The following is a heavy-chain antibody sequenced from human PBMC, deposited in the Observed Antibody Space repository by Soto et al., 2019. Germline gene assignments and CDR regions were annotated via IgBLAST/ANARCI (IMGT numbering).Heavy chain of an antibody. CDR2: INAGNGNT. CDR3: AREGPIVATLHAYFDY. J-gene: IGHJ4*02. Sequence: GASVKVSCKASGYTFTSYAMHWVRQAPGQRLEWMGWINAGNGNTKYSQKFQGRVTITRDTSASTAYMELSSLRSEDTAVYYCAREGPIVATLHAYFDYWGQGTLVTVAS. CDR1: GYTFTSYA. V-gene: IGHV1-3*01. D-gene: IGHD5-12*01.